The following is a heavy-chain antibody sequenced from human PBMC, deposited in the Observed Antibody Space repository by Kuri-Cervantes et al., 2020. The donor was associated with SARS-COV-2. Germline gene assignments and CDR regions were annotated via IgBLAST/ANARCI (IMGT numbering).Heavy chain of an antibody. V-gene: IGHV3-15*01. D-gene: IGHD6-25*01. CDR2: VKGKIDGETK. CDR1: GFTFSDVW. Sequence: GESLKISCVASGFTFSDVWMGWVRRAPGKGLQWVGRVKGKIDGETKDLGAPVKDRFTISREDSKNILYLQMNSLKTEDTAVYYCITDNWRAASAFEMWGLGTMVTVSS. J-gene: IGHJ3*02. CDR3: ITDNWRAASAFEM.